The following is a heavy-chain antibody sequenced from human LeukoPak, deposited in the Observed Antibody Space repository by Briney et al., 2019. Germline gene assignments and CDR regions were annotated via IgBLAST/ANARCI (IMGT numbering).Heavy chain of an antibody. CDR2: IYYSGST. Sequence: PSETLSLTCTVSGGSISSYYWSWIRQPPGKGLEWIGYIYYSGSTNYNPSLKSRVTISVDTSKNQFSLKLSSVTAADTAVYYCARNRYSSSWYHSRPIAFDIWGQGTMVTVSS. V-gene: IGHV4-59*01. J-gene: IGHJ3*02. D-gene: IGHD6-13*01. CDR3: ARNRYSSSWYHSRPIAFDI. CDR1: GGSISSYY.